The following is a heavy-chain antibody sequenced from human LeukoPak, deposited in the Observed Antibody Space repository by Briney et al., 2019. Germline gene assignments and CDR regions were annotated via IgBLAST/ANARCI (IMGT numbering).Heavy chain of an antibody. CDR1: GFTFSSYG. Sequence: GGTLRLSCAASGFTFSSYGMSWVRQAPGKGLEWVSAISGSGGSTYYADSVKGRFTVSRDNSKNTLYLQMNDLRPEDTAKYYCAKRNTMIRGGPCFDHWGQGLLVTVSS. V-gene: IGHV3-23*01. D-gene: IGHD3-10*01. CDR3: AKRNTMIRGGPCFDH. J-gene: IGHJ4*02. CDR2: ISGSGGST.